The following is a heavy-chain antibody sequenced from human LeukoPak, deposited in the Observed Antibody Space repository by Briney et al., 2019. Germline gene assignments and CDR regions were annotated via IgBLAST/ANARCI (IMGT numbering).Heavy chain of an antibody. CDR3: AREDVVVVAAGYYFDY. CDR1: GGSFSGYY. V-gene: IGHV4-34*01. D-gene: IGHD2-15*01. J-gene: IGHJ4*02. CDR2: INHSGST. Sequence: SETLSLTCAVYGGSFSGYYWSWIRQPPGKGLEWIGEINHSGSTNYNLSLKSRVTISVDTSKNQFSLKLSSVTAADTAVYYCAREDVVVVAAGYYFDYWGQGTLVTVSS.